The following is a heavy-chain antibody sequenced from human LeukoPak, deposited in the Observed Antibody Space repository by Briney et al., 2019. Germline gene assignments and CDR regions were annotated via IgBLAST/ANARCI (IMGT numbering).Heavy chain of an antibody. CDR3: ARASTEYAVTDGFDT. J-gene: IGHJ5*02. Sequence: GGSLRLSCTASGFTFRDYTMNWVRQSPGKGLQWVSYVSFGSSYISYADSLKGRFTISRDDAKSSVYLEMTSLRAEDTAVYYCARASTEYAVTDGFDTWGPGTLVTVSS. CDR1: GFTFRDYT. V-gene: IGHV3-21*01. D-gene: IGHD4-17*01. CDR2: VSFGSSYI.